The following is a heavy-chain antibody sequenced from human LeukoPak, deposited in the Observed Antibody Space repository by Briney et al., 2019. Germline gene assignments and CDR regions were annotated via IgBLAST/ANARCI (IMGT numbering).Heavy chain of an antibody. CDR1: GYTFTSYG. Sequence: ASVKVSCKASGYTFTSYGISWVRQAPGQGLEWMGWISAYNGNTNYAQKLQGRVTMTTDTSTSTAYMELRSLRSDDTAVYYCARCSYYDSSGYYCGQFDYWGQGTLVTVSS. CDR2: ISAYNGNT. D-gene: IGHD3-22*01. J-gene: IGHJ4*02. CDR3: ARCSYYDSSGYYCGQFDY. V-gene: IGHV1-18*01.